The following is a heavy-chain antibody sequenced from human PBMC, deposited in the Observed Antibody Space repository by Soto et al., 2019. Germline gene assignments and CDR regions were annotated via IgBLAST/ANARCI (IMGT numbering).Heavy chain of an antibody. CDR1: GFNFPGYS. CDR2: ISSGSHFI. Sequence: GGSLRLSCAASGFNFPGYSMNWVRQAPGKGLEWVASISSGSHFIYYADSVRGRFTISRDNARDSLLLQMNSLRAGDTGVYFCARDQSQGQMLLPYFDYWGQGTLVTVSS. J-gene: IGHJ4*02. D-gene: IGHD3-10*02. CDR3: ARDQSQGQMLLPYFDY. V-gene: IGHV3-21*04.